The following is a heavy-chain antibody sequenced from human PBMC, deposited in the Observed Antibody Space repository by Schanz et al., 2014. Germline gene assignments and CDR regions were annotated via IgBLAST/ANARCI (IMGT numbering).Heavy chain of an antibody. Sequence: QLQLVQSGAEVKKPGSSVKVSCKLSGGTFSSYTISWMRQAPGQGLEWMGKIIPVLNIATYAQRFQGRVSITADTSTNTAYMELRSLASEDTAVHYCARGRSFYDYWGQGTLVTVSS. D-gene: IGHD3-10*01. CDR3: ARGRSFYDY. J-gene: IGHJ4*02. V-gene: IGHV1-69*02. CDR1: GGTFSSYT. CDR2: IIPVLNIA.